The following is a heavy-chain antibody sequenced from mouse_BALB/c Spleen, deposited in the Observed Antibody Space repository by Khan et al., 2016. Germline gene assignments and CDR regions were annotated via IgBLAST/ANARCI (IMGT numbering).Heavy chain of an antibody. Sequence: EVQLQESGPSLVKPSQTLSLTCSVTGDSITSGYWNWIRKFPGNKLEYMGYISYSGSTYYNTPLISRISITRDTSKNQYYLQLNSVTTEETATYYCATYVGDLFDYWGQGTTLTVSS. D-gene: IGHD2-13*01. CDR1: GDSITSGY. V-gene: IGHV3-8*02. CDR2: ISYSGST. CDR3: ATYVGDLFDY. J-gene: IGHJ2*01.